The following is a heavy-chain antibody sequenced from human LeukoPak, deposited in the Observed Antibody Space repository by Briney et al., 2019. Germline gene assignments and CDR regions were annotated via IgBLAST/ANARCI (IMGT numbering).Heavy chain of an antibody. D-gene: IGHD3-22*01. J-gene: IGHJ4*02. CDR1: GFTFDDYG. Sequence: RPGGSLRLSCAASGFTFDDYGMSWVRQAPGKGLEWVSGINLSSSSRGYADSVKGRFTISRDSAKKFLYLQMNTLRVEDTALYCCARVDRSADYSLDYWGQGSLVTVSS. CDR2: INLSSSSR. CDR3: ARVDRSADYSLDY. V-gene: IGHV3-20*04.